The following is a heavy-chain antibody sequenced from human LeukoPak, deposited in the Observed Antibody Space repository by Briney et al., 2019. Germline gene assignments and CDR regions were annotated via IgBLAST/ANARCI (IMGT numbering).Heavy chain of an antibody. V-gene: IGHV3-33*08. CDR1: GFTFSSYS. CDR2: IWYDGSNK. J-gene: IGHJ6*03. CDR3: ARDGIAAAGTPYYYYYYYMDV. D-gene: IGHD6-13*01. Sequence: GGSLRLSCAASGFTFSSYSLNWVRQAPGKGLEWVAVIWYDGSNKYYADSVKGRFTISRDNSKNTLYLQMNSLRAEDTAVYYCARDGIAAAGTPYYYYYYYMDVWGKGTTVTVSS.